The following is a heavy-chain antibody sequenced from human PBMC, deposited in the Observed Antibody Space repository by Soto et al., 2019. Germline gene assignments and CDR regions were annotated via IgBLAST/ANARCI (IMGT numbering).Heavy chain of an antibody. V-gene: IGHV4-30-2*01. D-gene: IGHD2-15*01. CDR2: IYHSGST. J-gene: IGHJ5*02. Sequence: SETLSLTCAVSGGSISSGGYSWSWIRQPPGKGLEWIGYIYHSGSTYYNPSLKSRVTISVDRSKNQFSLKLSSVTAADTAVYYCAREGPYCSGGSCSPDNWFDPWGQGTLVTVSS. CDR1: GGSISSGGYS. CDR3: AREGPYCSGGSCSPDNWFDP.